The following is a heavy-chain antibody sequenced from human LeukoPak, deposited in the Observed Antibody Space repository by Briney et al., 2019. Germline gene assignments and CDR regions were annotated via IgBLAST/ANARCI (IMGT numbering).Heavy chain of an antibody. Sequence: SETLSLTCIVSGGSISSGGYYWSWIRQHPGKGLEWIGYIYYSGSTYYNPSLKSRVTISVDTSKNQFSLKLSSVTAADTAVYYCARDSRIAAAAPGAYYYYGMDVWGKGTTVTVSS. CDR3: ARDSRIAAAAPGAYYYYGMDV. CDR1: GGSISSGGYY. D-gene: IGHD6-13*01. CDR2: IYYSGST. V-gene: IGHV4-31*03. J-gene: IGHJ6*04.